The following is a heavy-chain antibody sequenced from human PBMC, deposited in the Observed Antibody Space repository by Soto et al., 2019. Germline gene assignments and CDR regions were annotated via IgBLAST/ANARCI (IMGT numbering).Heavy chain of an antibody. CDR3: VRGSNSFAY. CDR2: SRHKAAGYTT. Sequence: EVQLVESGGGLVQPGGSLRLSCAVSGFTFSDYYMDWVRQTQGKGLQWLDRSRHKAAGYTTEYAPSVKGRFTSSRDDSRNPLQRPMNSLKTEDTAVYYCVRGSNSFAYWGQGNLVPLSS. D-gene: IGHD3-10*01. V-gene: IGHV3-72*01. J-gene: IGHJ4*01. CDR1: GFTFSDYY.